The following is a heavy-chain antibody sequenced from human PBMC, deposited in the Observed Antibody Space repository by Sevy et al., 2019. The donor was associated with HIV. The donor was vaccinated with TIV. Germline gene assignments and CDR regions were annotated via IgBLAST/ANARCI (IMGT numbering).Heavy chain of an antibody. V-gene: IGHV3-30*02. CDR2: IGYDGSDK. CDR1: GFTFRNYG. Sequence: GGSLRLSCIASGFTFRNYGIHWVRQAPGKGLDWVALIGYDGSDKYYADSVKGRFTISRDNSKNTLFLQMNSLRAEDTAVYYCAKERGGSYIPYFYGMDVWGQGTAVTVSS. CDR3: AKERGGSYIPYFYGMDV. J-gene: IGHJ6*02. D-gene: IGHD1-26*01.